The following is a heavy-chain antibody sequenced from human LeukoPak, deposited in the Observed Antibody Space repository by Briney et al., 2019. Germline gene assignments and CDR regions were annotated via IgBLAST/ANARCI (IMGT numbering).Heavy chain of an antibody. CDR3: ARRGDSGWYYVQYFDY. D-gene: IGHD6-19*01. CDR1: GGSISSSSYY. Sequence: SETLSLTCTVSGGSISSSSYYWGWIRQPPGKGLEWIGSIHYSGSTYYNPSLKSRVTISVATSQNKFSRKLCAVTAPDTAVYYCARRGDSGWYYVQYFDYWGQGTLVTVSS. CDR2: IHYSGST. J-gene: IGHJ4*02. V-gene: IGHV4-39*01.